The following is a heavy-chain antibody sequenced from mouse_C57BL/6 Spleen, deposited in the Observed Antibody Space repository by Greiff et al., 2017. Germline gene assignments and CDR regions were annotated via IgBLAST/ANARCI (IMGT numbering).Heavy chain of an antibody. CDR2: IDPEDGET. D-gene: IGHD1-1*01. J-gene: IGHJ1*01. CDR3: ARSDYYGSSWYFDV. V-gene: IGHV14-2*01. Sequence: EVQLQQSGAELVKPGASVKLSCTASGFNIKDYYMHWVKQRTEQGLEWIGRIDPEDGETKYAPQFQGKATITADTSSNTAYLQLSSLTSEDTAVYYCARSDYYGSSWYFDVWGSGTTVTVSA. CDR1: GFNIKDYY.